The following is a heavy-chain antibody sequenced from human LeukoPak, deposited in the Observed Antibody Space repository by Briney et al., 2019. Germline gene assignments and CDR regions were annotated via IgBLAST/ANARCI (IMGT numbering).Heavy chain of an antibody. CDR1: GFTLTSYA. CDR3: AKHSYDSSGYYSIDY. Sequence: GGSLRLSCAASGFTLTSYAMSWVRQAPGKGLEWVSAIIGSVHSTYYADSVKGRFTISRDNSKNTLYLQMNSLRAEDTAVYYCAKHSYDSSGYYSIDYWGQGTLVTVSS. CDR2: IIGSVHST. J-gene: IGHJ4*02. D-gene: IGHD3-22*01. V-gene: IGHV3-23*01.